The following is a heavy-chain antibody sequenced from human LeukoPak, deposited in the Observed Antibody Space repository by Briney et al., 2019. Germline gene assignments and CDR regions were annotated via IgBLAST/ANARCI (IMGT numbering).Heavy chain of an antibody. Sequence: PGGSLRLSCAASGFTFSSYGMHWVRQAPGKGLEWVAVIWYDGSNKYYADSVKGRFTISRDNSKNTLYLQMNSLRAEDTAVYYCARSSKKGGDYGFGAFDIWGQGTMVTVSS. CDR1: GFTFSSYG. D-gene: IGHD4-17*01. CDR3: ARSSKKGGDYGFGAFDI. V-gene: IGHV3-33*01. J-gene: IGHJ3*02. CDR2: IWYDGSNK.